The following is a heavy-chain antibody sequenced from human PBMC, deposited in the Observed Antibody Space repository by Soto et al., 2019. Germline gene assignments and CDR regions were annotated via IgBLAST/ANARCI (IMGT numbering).Heavy chain of an antibody. Sequence: PGESLKISCKGSGYSFTSYWIGWVRQMPGKGLEWMGITYPGDSDTRYSPSFQGQVTISADKSISTAYLQWSSLKASDTAMYYCARGCYSGSYLRRAFDIWGQGTMVTVSS. CDR3: ARGCYSGSYLRRAFDI. J-gene: IGHJ3*02. CDR2: TYPGDSDT. CDR1: GYSFTSYW. D-gene: IGHD1-26*01. V-gene: IGHV5-51*01.